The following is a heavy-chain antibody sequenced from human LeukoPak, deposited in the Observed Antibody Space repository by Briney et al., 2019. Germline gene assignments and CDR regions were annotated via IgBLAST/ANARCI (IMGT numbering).Heavy chain of an antibody. Sequence: SETLSLTCTVSNYSISISYCWGWIRQPPGKGLEWIGTVCHSGSTYYIPSLKSRVTISVDTSKNQFSLKLSSVTAADTAVYYCARGRWLHDYWGQGTLVTVSS. D-gene: IGHD4-23*01. V-gene: IGHV4-38-2*02. CDR2: VCHSGST. J-gene: IGHJ4*02. CDR3: ARGRWLHDY. CDR1: NYSISISYC.